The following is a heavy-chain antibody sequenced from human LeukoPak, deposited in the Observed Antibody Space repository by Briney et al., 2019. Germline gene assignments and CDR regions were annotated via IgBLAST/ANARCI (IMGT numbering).Heavy chain of an antibody. V-gene: IGHV1-69*13. Sequence: SVKVSCKASGYTFTSYGISWVRQAPGQGLEWMGGIIPIFGTANYAQKFQGRVTITADESTSTAYMELSSLRSEDTAVYYCASGGDYGNYWGQGTLVTVSS. J-gene: IGHJ4*02. CDR3: ASGGDYGNY. D-gene: IGHD4-17*01. CDR1: GYTFTSYG. CDR2: IIPIFGTA.